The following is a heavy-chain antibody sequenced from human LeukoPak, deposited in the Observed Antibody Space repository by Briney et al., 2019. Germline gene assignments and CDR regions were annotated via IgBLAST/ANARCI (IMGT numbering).Heavy chain of an antibody. CDR1: GFTFSNYG. D-gene: IGHD6-13*01. Sequence: GGSLRLSCAASGFTFSNYGMHWVRQAPGEGLELVAIISYDGSYKYYADSVRGRFTISRDDSKNTLYLQMNSLRAEDTAVYYCAKDRSNSWTFDYWGQGILVTVSS. J-gene: IGHJ4*02. CDR2: ISYDGSYK. CDR3: AKDRSNSWTFDY. V-gene: IGHV3-30*18.